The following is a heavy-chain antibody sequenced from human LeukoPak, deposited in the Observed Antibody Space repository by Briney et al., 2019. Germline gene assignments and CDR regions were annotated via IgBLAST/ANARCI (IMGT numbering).Heavy chain of an antibody. CDR2: ISSSSSYI. Sequence: PRRCLRLSCAASGFTFSSYSMNWVRQAPGKGLEWVSSISSSSSYIYYADSVKGRFTISRDNAKNSLYLQMNSLRAEDTAVYYCARSLDSSGWYGGGIFDYWGQGTLVSVSS. J-gene: IGHJ4*02. V-gene: IGHV3-21*01. CDR3: ARSLDSSGWYGGGIFDY. CDR1: GFTFSSYS. D-gene: IGHD6-19*01.